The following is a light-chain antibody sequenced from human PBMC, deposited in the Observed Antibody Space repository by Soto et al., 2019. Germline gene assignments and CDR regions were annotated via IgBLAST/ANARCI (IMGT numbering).Light chain of an antibody. V-gene: IGKV3-11*01. CDR1: QSINSF. J-gene: IGKJ1*01. CDR3: QQRSNLPWT. Sequence: EIVLTQSPGTLSLSPGEGATLSCRASQSINSFLAWYQQRRGQAPRLLIHGASNRATGIPDRFSGSGSGTDFTLTISRLEPEDFAVYYCQQRSNLPWTFGQGTKV. CDR2: GAS.